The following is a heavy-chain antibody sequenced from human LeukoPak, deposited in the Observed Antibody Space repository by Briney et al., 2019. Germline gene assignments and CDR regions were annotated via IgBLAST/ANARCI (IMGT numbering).Heavy chain of an antibody. V-gene: IGHV3-23*01. D-gene: IGHD3-3*01. CDR1: GFTFSSYA. J-gene: IGHJ3*02. Sequence: GGSLRLSCAASGFTFSSYAMSWVRQAPGKGLEWVSAISGSGGSTYYADSVKGRFTISRDNSKNTLYLQMNSLRAEDTAVYYCAKGARNYDFWSGDAFDIWGQGTMVTVSS. CDR2: ISGSGGST. CDR3: AKGARNYDFWSGDAFDI.